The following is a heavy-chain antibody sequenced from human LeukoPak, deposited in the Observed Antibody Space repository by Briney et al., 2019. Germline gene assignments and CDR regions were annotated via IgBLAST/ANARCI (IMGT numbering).Heavy chain of an antibody. D-gene: IGHD3-22*01. CDR2: IYWDDDK. J-gene: IGHJ1*01. CDR1: GFSLSTSGVG. Sequence: SGPTLVNPTQTLTLTCTFSGFSLSTSGVGVGWIRQPPGKALEWLALIYWDDDKRYSPSLKSRLTITKDISKNQVVLTMINMDPVDTATYYCAHSEETYYYDSSGYPWYFQHWGQGTLVTVSS. CDR3: AHSEETYYYDSSGYPWYFQH. V-gene: IGHV2-5*02.